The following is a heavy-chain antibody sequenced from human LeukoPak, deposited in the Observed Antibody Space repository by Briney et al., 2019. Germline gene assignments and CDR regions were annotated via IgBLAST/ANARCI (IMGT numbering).Heavy chain of an antibody. D-gene: IGHD2-2*01. Sequence: PGGSLTLSCAASGFTFNNYAMSWVRQAPGGGLDGVSAISGSGDVTYYADPVKGWFTIYRDNAKNTLYLQMNSLRAEDTAIYYCARDRSWDSSTYYSEYFLHWGQGSLVSVSA. CDR2: ISGSGDVT. CDR3: ARDRSWDSSTYYSEYFLH. CDR1: GFTFNNYA. J-gene: IGHJ1*01. V-gene: IGHV3-23*01.